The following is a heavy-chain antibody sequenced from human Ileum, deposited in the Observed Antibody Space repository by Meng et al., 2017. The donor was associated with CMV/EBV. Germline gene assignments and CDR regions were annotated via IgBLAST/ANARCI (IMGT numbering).Heavy chain of an antibody. Sequence: GESLKISCVASGFTFNKYWMHWVRQPPGGGLVWLSRIDNEGSGAIYADSVRGRFTVSRDNARNTVYLQMNNLRDEDPAVYYCAKHDYNNHLDYWGQGTLVTVSS. J-gene: IGHJ4*02. D-gene: IGHD4-11*01. CDR3: AKHDYNNHLDY. V-gene: IGHV3-74*01. CDR1: GFTFNKYW. CDR2: IDNEGSGA.